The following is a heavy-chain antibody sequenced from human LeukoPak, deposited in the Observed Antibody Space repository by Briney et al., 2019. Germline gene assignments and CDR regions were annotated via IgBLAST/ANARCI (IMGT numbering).Heavy chain of an antibody. CDR2: ISYDGSNK. V-gene: IGHV3-30*18. CDR3: AKEGSLGYYYYYYMDV. J-gene: IGHJ6*03. Sequence: GGSLRLSCAASGFTFSSYGMHWVRQAPGKGLEWVAVISYDGSNKYYADSVKGRFTISRDNSKNTLYLQMNSLRAEDTAVYYCAKEGSLGYYYYYYMDVWGKGTTVTVSS. CDR1: GFTFSSYG.